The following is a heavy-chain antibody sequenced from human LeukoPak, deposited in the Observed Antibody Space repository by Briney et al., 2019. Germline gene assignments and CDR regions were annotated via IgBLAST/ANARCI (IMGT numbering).Heavy chain of an antibody. Sequence: GGSLRLSCAASGFIFRSYAMSWVRQAPGKGLEWVSTISGSGGSTYYADSVKGRFTISRDNSKNTLYLQVNSLRAEDTAAYYCAKDPRYSDYVNWFDPWGQGTLVTVSS. CDR2: ISGSGGST. D-gene: IGHD4-11*01. V-gene: IGHV3-23*01. CDR1: GFIFRSYA. CDR3: AKDPRYSDYVNWFDP. J-gene: IGHJ5*02.